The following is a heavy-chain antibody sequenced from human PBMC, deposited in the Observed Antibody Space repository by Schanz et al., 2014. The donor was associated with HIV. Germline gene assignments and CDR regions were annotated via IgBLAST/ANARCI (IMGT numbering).Heavy chain of an antibody. Sequence: QVQLQESGPGLVKPSQTLSLTCTVSGDSISSGGYYWSWIRQHPGKGLEWIGYIYYSGSTYYNPSLKSRVTMSVDTSENHFSLLLSSATVADTAVYYSPFPPGYYYDSSGFPLASGMDVWGQGTTVTVSS. CDR1: GDSISSGGYY. J-gene: IGHJ6*02. D-gene: IGHD3-22*01. CDR3: PFPPGYYYDSSGFPLASGMDV. CDR2: IYYSGST. V-gene: IGHV4-31*03.